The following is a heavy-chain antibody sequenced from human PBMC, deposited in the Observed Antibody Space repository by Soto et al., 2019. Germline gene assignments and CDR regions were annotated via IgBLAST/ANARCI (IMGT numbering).Heavy chain of an antibody. CDR1: GYTFTNYA. Sequence: QVQLVQSGAEEKKPGASVKVSCKASGYTFTNYATHWVRQAPGQRLEWMGWINAGNGNTKYSQKFQGRVTITRVTSASTAYMELSSLRSEDTAVYYCARVSGYYLPDYWGQGTLVTVSS. CDR2: INAGNGNT. D-gene: IGHD5-12*01. V-gene: IGHV1-3*05. CDR3: ARVSGYYLPDY. J-gene: IGHJ4*02.